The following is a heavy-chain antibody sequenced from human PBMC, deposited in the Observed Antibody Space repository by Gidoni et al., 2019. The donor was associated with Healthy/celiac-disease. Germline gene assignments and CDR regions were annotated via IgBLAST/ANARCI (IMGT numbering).Heavy chain of an antibody. D-gene: IGHD3-10*01. Sequence: QVQLQQWGAGLLKPSETLSLTCAVYGGSFSGYYWSWIRQPPGKGLEWIEEINHSGSTNYNPSLKSRVTISVDTSKNQFSLKLSSVTAADTAVYYCARGAIWFGELSIARGWFDPWGQGTLVTVSS. CDR1: GGSFSGYY. J-gene: IGHJ5*02. CDR3: ARGAIWFGELSIARGWFDP. CDR2: INHSGST. V-gene: IGHV4-34*01.